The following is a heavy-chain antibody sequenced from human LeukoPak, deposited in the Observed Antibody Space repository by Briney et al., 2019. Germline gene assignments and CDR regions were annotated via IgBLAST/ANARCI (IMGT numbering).Heavy chain of an antibody. V-gene: IGHV4-59*01. J-gene: IGHJ4*02. D-gene: IGHD3-3*01. CDR3: ARGITIFGVVFYFDY. CDR1: GGSISSYY. CDR2: IYYSGST. Sequence: SETLSLTCTVSGGSISSYYWSWIRQPPGKGLEWIGYIYYSGSTNYNPSLKSRVTISVDTSKNQFSLKLSSVTAADTAVYYCARGITIFGVVFYFDYWGQGTLVTVSS.